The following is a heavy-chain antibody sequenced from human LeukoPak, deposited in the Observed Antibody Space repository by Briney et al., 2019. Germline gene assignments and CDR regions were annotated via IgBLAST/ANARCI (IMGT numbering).Heavy chain of an antibody. CDR3: AKDILRYSSSWYSFDY. V-gene: IGHV3-20*04. CDR2: INWNGGST. J-gene: IGHJ4*02. D-gene: IGHD6-13*01. Sequence: GGSLRLSCAASGFTFDDHGMNWVRQAPGKGLEWVSGINWNGGSTFYADSVKGRFTISRDNAKNALYLQMNSLTAEDTALYYCAKDILRYSSSWYSFDYWGQGTLVTVSS. CDR1: GFTFDDHG.